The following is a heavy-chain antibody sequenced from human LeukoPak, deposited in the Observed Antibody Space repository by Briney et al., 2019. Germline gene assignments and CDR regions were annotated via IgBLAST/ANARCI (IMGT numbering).Heavy chain of an antibody. CDR2: IYHSGST. D-gene: IGHD3-22*01. V-gene: IGHV4-4*02. CDR3: AKSNGYGLIDI. J-gene: IGHJ3*02. Sequence: SGTLSLTCAVSGGSISSSDWWSWVRQPPGKGLEWIGEIYHSGSTNYNPSLKSRVTISVDKSKNQFSLNLSSVTAADTAVYYCAKSNGYGLIDIWGQGTMVTVSS. CDR1: GGSISSSDW.